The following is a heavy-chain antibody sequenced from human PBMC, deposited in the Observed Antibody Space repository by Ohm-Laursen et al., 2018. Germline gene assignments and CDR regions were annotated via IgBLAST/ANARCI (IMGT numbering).Heavy chain of an antibody. Sequence: SSLRLSCAASGFTISNNYMNWVRQAPGKGLEWVSGITSDSTVTAYVASVGGRFTISRDNAENSLFLQMNNLRSEDTALYYCARARDISLYRPIDLWGQGTLVTVSS. D-gene: IGHD3-9*01. CDR3: ARARDISLYRPIDL. CDR1: GFTISNNY. J-gene: IGHJ5*02. CDR2: ITSDSTVT. V-gene: IGHV3-9*01.